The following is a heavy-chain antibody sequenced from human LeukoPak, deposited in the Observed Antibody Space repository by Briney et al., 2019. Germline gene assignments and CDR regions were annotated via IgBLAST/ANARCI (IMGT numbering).Heavy chain of an antibody. CDR1: GFTFSSYS. D-gene: IGHD3-22*01. V-gene: IGHV3-21*04. CDR3: ARAGDYYSTGDY. Sequence: GGSLRLSCAASGFTFSSYSMNWVRQAPGKGLEWVSSISSSSSYIYYADSVKGRFTISRDNAKNSLYLQMNSLKTEDTAVYYCARAGDYYSTGDYWGQGTLVTVSS. CDR2: ISSSSSYI. J-gene: IGHJ4*02.